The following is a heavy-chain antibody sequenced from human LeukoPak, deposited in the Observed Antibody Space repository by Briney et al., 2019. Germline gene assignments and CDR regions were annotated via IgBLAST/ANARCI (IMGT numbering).Heavy chain of an antibody. J-gene: IGHJ4*02. CDR1: GFTFSSFG. CDR2: IRYDGSNT. Sequence: GGSLRLSFAASGFTFSSFGIHWVRQAPGKGLEWVAFIRYDGSNTYYADSVKGRFTISRDNSKNTLYLQMNSLRAEDTALYYCAKDRRGYCNGGSCFNLDYWGQGTLVTVSS. D-gene: IGHD2-15*01. CDR3: AKDRRGYCNGGSCFNLDY. V-gene: IGHV3-30*02.